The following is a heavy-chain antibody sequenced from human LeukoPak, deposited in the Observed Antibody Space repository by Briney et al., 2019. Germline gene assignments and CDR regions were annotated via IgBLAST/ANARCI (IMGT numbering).Heavy chain of an antibody. V-gene: IGHV3-30*18. J-gene: IGHJ4*02. CDR2: ISYDGSNK. CDR1: GFTFSSYG. D-gene: IGHD6-13*01. Sequence: GGSLRLSCAASGFTFSSYGMHWVRQAPGKGLEWVAVISYDGSNKYYADSVKGRFTISRDNSKNTLYLQMNSLRAEDTAVYYCAKQVRYGREAAAATSGPDYWGQGTLVTVSS. CDR3: AKQVRYGREAAAATSGPDY.